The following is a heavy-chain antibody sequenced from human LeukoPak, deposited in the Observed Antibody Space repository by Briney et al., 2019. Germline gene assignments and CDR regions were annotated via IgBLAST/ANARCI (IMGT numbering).Heavy chain of an antibody. D-gene: IGHD3-3*01. CDR2: VSGSGGGT. V-gene: IGHV3-23*01. J-gene: IGHJ5*02. Sequence: GGSLRLSCAASGFTFSSYAMNWVRQAPGKGLGWVSAVSGSGGGTYYADSVEGRFTISRDNFKNTLYLQMNSLRAEDTAVYYCARDPDTTYYDFWSGYFSWGQGTLVTVSS. CDR1: GFTFSSYA. CDR3: ARDPDTTYYDFWSGYFS.